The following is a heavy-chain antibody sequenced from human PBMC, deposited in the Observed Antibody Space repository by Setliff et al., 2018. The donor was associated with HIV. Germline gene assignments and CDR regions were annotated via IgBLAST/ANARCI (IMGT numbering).Heavy chain of an antibody. CDR2: ISYGGST. CDR3: ARHISSYYYGADTYGGFDP. V-gene: IGHV4-39*01. J-gene: IGHJ5*02. CDR1: GGSFTDIGGSFTDYY. D-gene: IGHD3-10*01. Sequence: KPSETLSLTCAVFGGSFTDIGGSFTDYYWIWIRQPPGKGLEWIGSISYGGSTHYNPSLKSRVTISVDTSRKQFSLKVNSVTAADTAVYYCARHISSYYYGADTYGGFDPWGQGTLVTVSS.